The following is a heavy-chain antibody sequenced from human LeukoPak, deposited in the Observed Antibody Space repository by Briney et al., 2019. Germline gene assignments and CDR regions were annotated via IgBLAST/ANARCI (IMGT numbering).Heavy chain of an antibody. Sequence: PGGSLRLSCAASGFTFDDYGMTWVRQAPGKGLEWVSYISSSSPTIYYADSVKGRFTISRDNSKNTLYLQMNSLRAEDTAVYYCAKPDGPSWYYMDVWGKGTTVTISS. CDR2: ISSSSPTI. J-gene: IGHJ6*03. V-gene: IGHV3-48*01. D-gene: IGHD5-24*01. CDR3: AKPDGPSWYYMDV. CDR1: GFTFDDYG.